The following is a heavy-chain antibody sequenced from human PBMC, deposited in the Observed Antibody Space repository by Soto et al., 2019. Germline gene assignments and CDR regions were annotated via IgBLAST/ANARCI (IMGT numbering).Heavy chain of an antibody. Sequence: EVQLVETGGGLIQPGGSLRLSCAASGFTVSSNYMSWVRQAPGKGLEWVSVIYSGGSTYYADPVKGRFTISRDNSKNTLYLQMNSLRAEDTAVYYCASGVRGVTELDPWGQGTLVTVSS. V-gene: IGHV3-53*02. CDR2: IYSGGST. J-gene: IGHJ5*02. CDR1: GFTVSSNY. D-gene: IGHD3-10*01. CDR3: ASGVRGVTELDP.